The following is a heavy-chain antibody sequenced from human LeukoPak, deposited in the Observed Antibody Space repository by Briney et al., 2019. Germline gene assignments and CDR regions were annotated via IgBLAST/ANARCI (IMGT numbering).Heavy chain of an antibody. CDR1: GGSVSTGTYY. D-gene: IGHD1-1*01. CDR3: ARATSHYYHAVDV. Sequence: SETLSLTCPVSGGSVSTGTYYWSWIRQPPGKALEWIGYIYYTGSINYNPSLKSRVTISRDTSKNQFSLRLTSVTAADTAVYYCARATSHYYHAVDVWGQGTTVTVSS. V-gene: IGHV4-61*01. J-gene: IGHJ6*02. CDR2: IYYTGSI.